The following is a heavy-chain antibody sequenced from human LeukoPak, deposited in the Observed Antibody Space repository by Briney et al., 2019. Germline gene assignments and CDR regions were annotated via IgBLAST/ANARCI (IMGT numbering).Heavy chain of an antibody. Sequence: NPSETLSLTCAVYGGSFSGYYWSWIRQPPGKGLEWIGEINHSGSTNYNPSLKSRVTISVDTSKNQFSLKLSSVTAADTAVYYCAREKFYYDFWSGYFLGGPSGFGPWGQGTLVTVSS. V-gene: IGHV4-34*01. D-gene: IGHD3-3*01. CDR1: GGSFSGYY. CDR3: AREKFYYDFWSGYFLGGPSGFGP. CDR2: INHSGST. J-gene: IGHJ5*02.